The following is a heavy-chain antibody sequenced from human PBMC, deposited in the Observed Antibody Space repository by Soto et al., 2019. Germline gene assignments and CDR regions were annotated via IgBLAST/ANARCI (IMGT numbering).Heavy chain of an antibody. CDR3: VRNDWYRFDP. CDR2: IYYSGST. D-gene: IGHD3-9*01. J-gene: IGHJ5*02. CDR1: GGSISSGGYY. V-gene: IGHV4-31*03. Sequence: SETLSLTCTVSGGSISSGGYYWSWIRQHPGKGMKWIGYIYYSGSTYYNPSLRSRVTISVDTSKNQFSLKLYSVTAADTAVYYCVRNDWYRFDPWGPGTLVTVSS.